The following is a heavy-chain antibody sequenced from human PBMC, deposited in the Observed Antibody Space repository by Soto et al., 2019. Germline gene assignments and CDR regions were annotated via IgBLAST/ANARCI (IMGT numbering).Heavy chain of an antibody. CDR1: GLTVSDFD. CDR2: ISSSGSTI. Sequence: GPLCLSCTASGLTVSDFDLSWSRKTKGKGLEWVSYISSSGSTIYYADSVKGRFTISRDNAKNSLYLQMNSLRAEDTAVYYCAREAMVYAIGPSAFDYWGQGTLVTVSS. J-gene: IGHJ4*02. CDR3: AREAMVYAIGPSAFDY. V-gene: IGHV3-11*01. D-gene: IGHD2-8*01.